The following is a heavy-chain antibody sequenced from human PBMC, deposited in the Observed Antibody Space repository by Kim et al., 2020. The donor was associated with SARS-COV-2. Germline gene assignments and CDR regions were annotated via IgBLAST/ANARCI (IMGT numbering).Heavy chain of an antibody. J-gene: IGHJ3*02. D-gene: IGHD2-21*01. CDR3: AREVGLGMASIAFDI. V-gene: IGHV1-8*01. Sequence: QEFTGRVTMTRNTSISTAYMELSSLRSEDTAVYYCAREVGLGMASIAFDIWGQGTMVTVSS.